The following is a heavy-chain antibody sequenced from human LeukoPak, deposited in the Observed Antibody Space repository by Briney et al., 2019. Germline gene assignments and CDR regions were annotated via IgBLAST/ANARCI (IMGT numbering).Heavy chain of an antibody. D-gene: IGHD1-26*01. CDR2: ISSESGII. J-gene: IGHJ3*02. V-gene: IGHV3-48*02. CDR1: GFTFSSYS. CDR3: ARDTSYAFDI. Sequence: GGSLRLSCAASGFTFSSYSMNWVRQAPGKGLEWVSYISSESGIIGYADSVKGRFTISRDNAKNSLYVQMNRLRDEDTAVYYCARDTSYAFDIWGQGTMVTVSS.